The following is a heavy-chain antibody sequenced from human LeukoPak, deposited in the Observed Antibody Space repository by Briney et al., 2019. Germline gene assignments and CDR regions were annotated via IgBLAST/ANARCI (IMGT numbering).Heavy chain of an antibody. V-gene: IGHV7-4-1*02. CDR2: INTNTGDP. J-gene: IGHJ5*02. Sequence: ASVKVSCKASGYTFTYYGLNWVRQAPGQGLEWMGWINTNTGDPTFAQGFAGRFVFSLDTSVSTAYLQISSLKAEDTAVYYCARAFHYSHSPYSPGYNYIDPWGQGTLVTVSS. CDR3: ARAFHYSHSPYSPGYNYIDP. D-gene: IGHD1-1*01. CDR1: GYTFTYYG.